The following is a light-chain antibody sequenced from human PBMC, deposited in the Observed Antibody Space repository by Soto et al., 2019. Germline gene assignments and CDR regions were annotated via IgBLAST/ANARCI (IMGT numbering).Light chain of an antibody. V-gene: IGKV1-39*01. J-gene: IGKJ4*01. CDR3: PHIYSAPLS. CDR1: QSISRY. Sequence: KMYISPAPLSANVEDRVTVTCRASQSISRYLNWYQQKPGNAPKLLIYAASNLQSGVPSRFSGSGSGTDFTLTIISLHAEDFTTYFCPHIYSAPLSFGGVTKADI. CDR2: AAS.